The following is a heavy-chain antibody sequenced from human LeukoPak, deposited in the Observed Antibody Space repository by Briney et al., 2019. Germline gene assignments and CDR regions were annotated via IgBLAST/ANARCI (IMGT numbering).Heavy chain of an antibody. J-gene: IGHJ4*02. CDR2: IYYSGNT. Sequence: PSETLSLACTVSGGSISSSSYYWGWIRQPPGKGLEWIGSIYYSGNTYYNPSLKSRVTISVDTPKNQFSLKLTSVTAADTAVYYCVRNMYGSNSDFDHCGQGTLVTVSS. CDR3: VRNMYGSNSDFDH. CDR1: GGSISSSSYY. D-gene: IGHD4-23*01. V-gene: IGHV4-39*07.